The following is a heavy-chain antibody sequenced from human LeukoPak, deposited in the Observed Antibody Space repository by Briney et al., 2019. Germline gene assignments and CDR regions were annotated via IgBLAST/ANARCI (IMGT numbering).Heavy chain of an antibody. J-gene: IGHJ4*02. CDR1: GFTFSSYA. CDR3: AKGPYYYDSSGYYY. Sequence: GGSLRLSCAASGFTFSSYAMSWVRQAPGKGLEWVSAISGSGGSTYDADSVKGRFTISRDNSKNTLYLQMNSLRAEDTAVYYCAKGPYYYDSSGYYYWGQGTLVTVSS. CDR2: ISGSGGST. D-gene: IGHD3-22*01. V-gene: IGHV3-23*01.